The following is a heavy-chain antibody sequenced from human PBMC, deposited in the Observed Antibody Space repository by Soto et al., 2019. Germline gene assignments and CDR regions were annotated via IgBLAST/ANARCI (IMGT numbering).Heavy chain of an antibody. CDR2: IIPIFGTA. J-gene: IGHJ4*02. D-gene: IGHD3-22*01. Sequence: GASVKVTCKASGGTFSSYAISWVRQAPGQGLEWMGGIIPIFGTANYAQKFQGRVTITADKSTSTAYMELSSLRSEDTAVYYCARSVSRNYDSSGYYWPLDYWGQGTMVTVS. CDR1: GGTFSSYA. CDR3: ARSVSRNYDSSGYYWPLDY. V-gene: IGHV1-69*06.